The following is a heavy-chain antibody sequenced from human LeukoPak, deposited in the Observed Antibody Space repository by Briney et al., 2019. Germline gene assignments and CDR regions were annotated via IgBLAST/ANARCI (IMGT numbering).Heavy chain of an antibody. CDR1: GFSFSDFG. J-gene: IGHJ4*02. Sequence: GESLKISCAASGFSFSDFGMHWIRQAPGKGLEWVTLIRSDGSSTYYADSVKGRFTISRDTSKNTLYLQMNSLRVEDTAVYYCAKDRDDYGNDCWGQGILVTVST. D-gene: IGHD4-11*01. CDR2: IRSDGSST. CDR3: AKDRDDYGNDC. V-gene: IGHV3-30*02.